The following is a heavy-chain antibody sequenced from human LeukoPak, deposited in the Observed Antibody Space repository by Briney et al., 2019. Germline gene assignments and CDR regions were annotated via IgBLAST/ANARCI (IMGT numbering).Heavy chain of an antibody. Sequence: GASVKVSCKASGGTFSSYTISWVRQAPGQGLEWMGRIIPILGIANYAQKFQGRVTITADKSTSTAYMELSSLRSEDTAVYYCARGLSPLWGGATDAFDIWGQGTMVTVSS. CDR1: GGTFSSYT. J-gene: IGHJ3*02. D-gene: IGHD3-16*01. V-gene: IGHV1-69*02. CDR3: ARGLSPLWGGATDAFDI. CDR2: IIPILGIA.